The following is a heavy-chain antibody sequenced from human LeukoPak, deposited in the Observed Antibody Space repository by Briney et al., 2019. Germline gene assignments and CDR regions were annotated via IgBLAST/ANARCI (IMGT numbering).Heavy chain of an antibody. D-gene: IGHD4-17*01. CDR2: IYYSGNT. Sequence: LSKTLSLTCTVSGGSISSFYWSWIRQPPGKGLEWIGYIYYSGNTNYNPSLKSRVTLSVDTSKNQFSLKLSSVTAADTAVYYCAREDPQTTVPEGMDVWGQGTTVTVSS. CDR3: AREDPQTTVPEGMDV. J-gene: IGHJ6*02. CDR1: GGSISSFY. V-gene: IGHV4-59*01.